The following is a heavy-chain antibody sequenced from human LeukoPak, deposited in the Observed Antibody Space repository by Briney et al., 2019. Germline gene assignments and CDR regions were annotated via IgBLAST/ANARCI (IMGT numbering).Heavy chain of an antibody. CDR2: IVGSGDST. CDR3: AKESTVTPGNVNWFDP. Sequence: PGGSLRLSCAASGFTFGVYAMSWVRQAPGKGLEWISPIVGSGDSTWYADSVKGRFSISRDNSKNTLYLQMNSLRAEDTAVYYCAKESTVTPGNVNWFDPWGQGTLVTVSS. D-gene: IGHD4-17*01. V-gene: IGHV3-23*01. CDR1: GFTFGVYA. J-gene: IGHJ5*02.